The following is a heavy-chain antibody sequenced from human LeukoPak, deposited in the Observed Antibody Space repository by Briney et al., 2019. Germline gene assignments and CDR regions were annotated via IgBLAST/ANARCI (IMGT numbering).Heavy chain of an antibody. CDR1: GFTFSSYS. CDR2: ISSSSSYI. Sequence: GGSLRLSCAASGFTFSSYSMNWVRQAPGKGLEWVSSISSSSSYIYYADSVKGRFTISRDNAKNSLYLQMNSLRAEDTAVYYCAKGRYQLHPPEYFYHWGQGTLVTVSS. V-gene: IGHV3-21*01. D-gene: IGHD2-2*01. CDR3: AKGRYQLHPPEYFYH. J-gene: IGHJ1*01.